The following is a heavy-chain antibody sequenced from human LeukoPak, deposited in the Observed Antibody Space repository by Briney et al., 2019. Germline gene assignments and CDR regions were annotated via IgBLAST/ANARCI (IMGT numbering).Heavy chain of an antibody. V-gene: IGHV1-46*01. CDR2: INPSDGGT. CDR1: GYTFTNYY. CDR3: AREGLGANYYYYMDV. Sequence: ASVRVSCKASGYTFTNYYLHWVRQAPGHGLEWMAIINPSDGGTYYEQKLQGRVTVTRDTSTSTVYMELSSLRSEDTAIYYCAREGLGANYYYYMDVWGKGTTVTVSS. J-gene: IGHJ6*03.